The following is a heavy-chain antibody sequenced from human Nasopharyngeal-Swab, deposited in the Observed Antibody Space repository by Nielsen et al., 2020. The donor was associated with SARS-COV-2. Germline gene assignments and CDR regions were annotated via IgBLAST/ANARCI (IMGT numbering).Heavy chain of an antibody. Sequence: GASLTLSCAASGFTFSDSAIHWVRQASGKGPEWVGRVRSKGNNYATAYSASVKGRFIIFRDDPTNTAYLQMNSLKTEDTAMYYCTRCGGGCYSGRDYWGQGTLVTVSS. CDR1: GFTFSDSA. CDR2: VRSKGNNYAT. D-gene: IGHD2-15*01. CDR3: TRCGGGCYSGRDY. V-gene: IGHV3-73*01. J-gene: IGHJ4*02.